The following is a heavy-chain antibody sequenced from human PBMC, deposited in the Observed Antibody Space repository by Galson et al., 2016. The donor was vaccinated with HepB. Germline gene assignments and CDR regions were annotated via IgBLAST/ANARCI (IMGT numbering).Heavy chain of an antibody. J-gene: IGHJ6*02. Sequence: SVKVSCKASGGTMSSYAIAWVRQAPGQGLEWMGGVIPVFGTINYGQKFQPRVTITANNSTSTAYMELRSLKSEDTAVYYCARVEVGPTAILDYYYYGMGVWGQGTTVTASS. V-gene: IGHV1-69*06. CDR3: ARVEVGPTAILDYYYYGMGV. D-gene: IGHD2-2*01. CDR2: VIPVFGTI. CDR1: GGTMSSYA.